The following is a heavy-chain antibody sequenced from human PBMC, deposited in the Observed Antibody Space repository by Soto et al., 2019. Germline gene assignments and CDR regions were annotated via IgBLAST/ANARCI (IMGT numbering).Heavy chain of an antibody. D-gene: IGHD3-10*01. J-gene: IGHJ6*02. CDR2: INAGNGNT. Sequence: VASVKVSCKASGYTFTSYAMHWVRQAPGQRLEWMGWINAGNGNTKYSQKFQGRVTITRDTSASTAYMELSSLRSEDTAVYYCARDMTPSYYGSGSYYQHINYYYYYGMDVWGQGTTVTVSS. CDR1: GYTFTSYA. CDR3: ARDMTPSYYGSGSYYQHINYYYYYGMDV. V-gene: IGHV1-3*01.